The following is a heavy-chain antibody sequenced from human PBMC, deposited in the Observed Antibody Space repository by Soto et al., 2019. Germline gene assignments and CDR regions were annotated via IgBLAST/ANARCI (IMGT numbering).Heavy chain of an antibody. J-gene: IGHJ4*02. CDR2: IIPVFGSA. V-gene: IGHV1-69*01. Sequence: QVQLVQSGAEVKRSGSSVKVSCKISGDSFTNYAGSRVRQDPGQGLECMGGIIPVFGSANYAPTLHGRVTISADASTRTAFMELSSLRVEDTAIYFCARERGRTATTEGTLAFWGQGPLVIVS. CDR3: ARERGRTATTEGTLAF. CDR1: GDSFTNYA. D-gene: IGHD1-7*01.